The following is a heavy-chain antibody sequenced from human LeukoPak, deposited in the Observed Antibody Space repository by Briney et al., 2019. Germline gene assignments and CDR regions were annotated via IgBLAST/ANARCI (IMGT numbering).Heavy chain of an antibody. Sequence: GGSLRLSCAASGFTFSSYSMNWVRQAPGKGLERVSSISSSSSYIYYADSVKGRFTISRDNAKNSLYLQMNSLRAEDTAVYYCARIPTKDYDFWSGSYYYGMDVWGQGTMVTVSS. CDR2: ISSSSSYI. D-gene: IGHD3-3*01. V-gene: IGHV3-21*01. CDR1: GFTFSSYS. J-gene: IGHJ6*02. CDR3: ARIPTKDYDFWSGSYYYGMDV.